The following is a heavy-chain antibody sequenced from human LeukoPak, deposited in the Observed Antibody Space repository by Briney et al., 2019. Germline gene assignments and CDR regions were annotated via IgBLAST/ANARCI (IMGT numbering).Heavy chain of an antibody. CDR1: GFTFSNFA. Sequence: GGSLRLSCAATGFTFSNFAMSWIRQAPGKGLEWVSAISGGGSRTWYAGSVKGRFTITRDNSKNTLSLQMNSLRAEDTAIYYCAKEGLSGSYGDGWGQGTLVIVSS. D-gene: IGHD1-26*01. CDR3: AKEGLSGSYGDG. J-gene: IGHJ4*02. V-gene: IGHV3-23*01. CDR2: ISGGGSRT.